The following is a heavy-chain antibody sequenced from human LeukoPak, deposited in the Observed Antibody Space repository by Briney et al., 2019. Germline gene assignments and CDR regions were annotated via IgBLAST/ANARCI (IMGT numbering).Heavy chain of an antibody. J-gene: IGHJ4*02. D-gene: IGHD2/OR15-2a*01. CDR3: ARDFYGDDGHHPFDY. Sequence: SETLSLTCIVSGGSLSNYYWNWIRQPAGKGLEWIGRIYASGSTNYNPSLKSRVTISMDKSKNHFSLNLKSVTAADTGFYYCARDFYGDDGHHPFDYWGQGIQVTVSS. CDR1: GGSLSNYY. V-gene: IGHV4-4*07. CDR2: IYASGST.